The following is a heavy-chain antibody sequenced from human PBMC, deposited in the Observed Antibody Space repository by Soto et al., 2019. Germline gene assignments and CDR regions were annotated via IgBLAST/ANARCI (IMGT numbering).Heavy chain of an antibody. CDR2: IDPADSES. CDR1: GNSFGNSW. D-gene: IGHD3-16*01. J-gene: IGHJ4*02. Sequence: ELQLVQSGEEIKKPGESLRISCQGSGNSFGNSWINWVRQKPGKGLEWMGRIDPADSESKYSPSFRDHVTMSVDKSTATAFLQWSSLKASDTGTYYCARTQIGGNFLFEHWGQGSRVTVSS. V-gene: IGHV5-10-1*03. CDR3: ARTQIGGNFLFEH.